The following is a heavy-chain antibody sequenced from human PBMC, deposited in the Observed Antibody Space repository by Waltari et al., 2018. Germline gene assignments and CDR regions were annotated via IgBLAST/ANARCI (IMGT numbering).Heavy chain of an antibody. D-gene: IGHD6-13*01. J-gene: IGHJ4*02. Sequence: QVQLQESGPGLVKPSETLSLTCTVSGGSISSYYWSWIRQPPGKGLEWIGYIYYSGSTNYNPSLKSRVTISVDTSKNQFSLKLSSVTAADTAVYYCARAQYSRSWYYFDYWGQGTLVTVSS. V-gene: IGHV4-59*01. CDR1: GGSISSYY. CDR2: IYYSGST. CDR3: ARAQYSRSWYYFDY.